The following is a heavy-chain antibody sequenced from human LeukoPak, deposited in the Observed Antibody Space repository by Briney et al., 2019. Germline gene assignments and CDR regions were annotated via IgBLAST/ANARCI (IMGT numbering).Heavy chain of an antibody. V-gene: IGHV3-33*01. CDR1: GFTFSSYG. CDR2: IWYDGSNK. J-gene: IGHJ4*02. CDR3: ARDSRDTAMVGPDY. Sequence: GGSLRLSCAASGFTFSSYGMHWVRQAPGKGLEWVAVIWYDGSNKYYADSVKGRFTISRDNSKNTLYLQMNSLRAEDTAVYYCARDSRDTAMVGPDYWGQGTLVTVPS. D-gene: IGHD5-18*01.